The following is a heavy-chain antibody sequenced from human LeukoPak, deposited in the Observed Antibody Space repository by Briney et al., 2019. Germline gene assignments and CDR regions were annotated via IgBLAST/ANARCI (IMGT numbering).Heavy chain of an antibody. CDR2: IKQDGSEK. CDR1: GFTFSSYW. CDR3: ARSGPAENWGSDYFDY. D-gene: IGHD7-27*01. J-gene: IGHJ4*02. V-gene: IGHV3-7*03. Sequence: GGSLRLSCAASGFTFSSYWMSWVRQAPGKGLEWVANIKQDGSEKYYVDSVKGRFTISRDNAKNSLYLQMNSLRAEDTAVYYCARSGPAENWGSDYFDYWGQGTLVTVSS.